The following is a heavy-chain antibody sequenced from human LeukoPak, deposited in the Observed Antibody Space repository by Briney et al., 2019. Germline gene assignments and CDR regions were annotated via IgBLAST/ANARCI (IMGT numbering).Heavy chain of an antibody. J-gene: IGHJ1*01. Sequence: PGGSLRLSCAASGFTFDNYAMNWVRQVPGKGLEWISLISWNSGTIGYADSVKGRFTISRDNANNFLYLQMNSLRAEDTALYYCARAYKDRSLAGKKEFFRHWGQGTLVTVSS. CDR3: ARAYKDRSLAGKKEFFRH. D-gene: IGHD6-19*01. CDR2: ISWNSGTI. CDR1: GFTFDNYA. V-gene: IGHV3-9*01.